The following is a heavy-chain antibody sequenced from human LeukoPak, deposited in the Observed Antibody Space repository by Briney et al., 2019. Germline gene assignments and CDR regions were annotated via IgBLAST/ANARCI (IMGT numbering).Heavy chain of an antibody. D-gene: IGHD5-12*01. CDR3: AKPKYSDSDLRAFDI. J-gene: IGHJ3*02. CDR1: GFTFTNYH. Sequence: PGGSLRLSCAASGFTFTNYHMDWVRQAPVKGLEWVSFLSSSSDYISYADSVKGRFTISRDNAKNSLFLQMNSLRAEDTAIYYCAKPKYSDSDLRAFDIWGQGTMVTVSS. V-gene: IGHV3-21*01. CDR2: LSSSSDYI.